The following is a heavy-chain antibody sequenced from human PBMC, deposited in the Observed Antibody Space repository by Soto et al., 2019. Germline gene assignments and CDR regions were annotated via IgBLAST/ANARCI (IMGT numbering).Heavy chain of an antibody. CDR2: IKSKTDGGTT. J-gene: IGHJ4*02. D-gene: IGHD2-21*02. V-gene: IGHV3-15*07. Sequence: GWALRLSGATAGFTFSNAGMNWVSQATGKGLEWVGRIKSKTDGGTTDYAAPVKGRFTISRDDSKNTLYLQMNSLKTEDTAVYYCTTGEAYCGGDCYLDSDYWGQGTLVTVSS. CDR3: TTGEAYCGGDCYLDSDY. CDR1: GFTFSNAG.